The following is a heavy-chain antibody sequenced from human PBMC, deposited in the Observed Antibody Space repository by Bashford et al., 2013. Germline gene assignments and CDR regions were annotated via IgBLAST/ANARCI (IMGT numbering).Heavy chain of an antibody. Sequence: GSLRLSCAASGFTFSSYSMIWVRQAPGRGLEWVSTISSRSSYKYYADSTKARFTISRDNAWNSLSLQMNSLRVEDTAIYYCARADCSGGDCSVDSWGQGTLVTVSS. J-gene: IGHJ5*01. V-gene: IGHV3-21*06. CDR1: GFTFSSYS. D-gene: IGHD2-15*01. CDR3: ARADCSGGDCSVDS. CDR2: ISSRSSYK.